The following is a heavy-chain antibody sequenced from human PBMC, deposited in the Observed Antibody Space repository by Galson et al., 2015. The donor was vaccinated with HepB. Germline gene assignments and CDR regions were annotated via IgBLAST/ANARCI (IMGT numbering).Heavy chain of an antibody. CDR2: TRNKVNSYST. Sequence: SLRLSCAASGYTFSDHYMDWIRQAPGKGLEWVGRTRNKVNSYSTEYAASVKGRFTISRDDSRNSLYLQMNSLKTEDTAVYYCARGRASGSFPLDYWGQGTLVTVSS. J-gene: IGHJ4*02. D-gene: IGHD3-10*01. V-gene: IGHV3-72*01. CDR1: GYTFSDHY. CDR3: ARGRASGSFPLDY.